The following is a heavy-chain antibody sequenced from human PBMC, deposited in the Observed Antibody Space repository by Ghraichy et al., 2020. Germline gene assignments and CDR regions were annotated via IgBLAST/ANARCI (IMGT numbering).Heavy chain of an antibody. CDR2: IYWNDDK. V-gene: IGHV2-5*01. Sequence: SGPTLVKPTQTPTLTCTFSGFSLSTYGVTVGWIRQPPGKALEWLALIYWNDDKRYSPSLKSRLTITKDTSKNQVVLTMTNMDPVDTATYYCVHGGRYSGYESSRVFDYWGQGTLVTVSS. CDR3: VHGGRYSGYESSRVFDY. D-gene: IGHD5-12*01. J-gene: IGHJ4*02. CDR1: GFSLSTYGVT.